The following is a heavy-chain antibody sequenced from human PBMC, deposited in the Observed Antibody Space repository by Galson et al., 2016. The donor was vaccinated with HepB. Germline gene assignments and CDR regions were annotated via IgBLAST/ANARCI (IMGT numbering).Heavy chain of an antibody. J-gene: IGHJ1*01. CDR1: GFTFDDYA. CDR3: ARGMGVEVVVTEDEYFPH. V-gene: IGHV3-9*01. D-gene: IGHD6-19*01. CDR2: ISWNSGTI. Sequence: SLRLSCAASGFTFDDYAMHWVRQAPGKGLEWVSGISWNSGTIGYADSVRGRFAISRDNAKNSLYLQMNSLRPEDTAVYYCARGMGVEVVVTEDEYFPHWGQGILVSVSS.